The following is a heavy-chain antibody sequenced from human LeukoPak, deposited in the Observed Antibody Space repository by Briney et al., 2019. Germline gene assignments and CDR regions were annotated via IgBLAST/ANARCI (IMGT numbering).Heavy chain of an antibody. D-gene: IGHD2-2*01. CDR2: IYYSGST. Sequence: SETLSLTCTVSGGSISSSRDYWAWLRQPPGKGLEWIANIYYSGSTYYSPSLKSRVTISVDTSKNQFSLKLSSVTAADTAVYYCARLGYPPHWGQGTLVTVSS. CDR3: ARLGYPPH. V-gene: IGHV4-39*07. J-gene: IGHJ4*02. CDR1: GGSISSSRDY.